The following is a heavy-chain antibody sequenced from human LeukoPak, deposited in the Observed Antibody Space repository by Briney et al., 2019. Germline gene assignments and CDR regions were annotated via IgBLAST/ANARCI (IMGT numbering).Heavy chain of an antibody. CDR2: IHYSGRT. D-gene: IGHD5-12*01. V-gene: IGHV4-31*03. CDR3: ARSNSGSNFDY. CDR1: GGSISSGGYY. J-gene: IGHJ4*02. Sequence: SETLSLTCTVSGGSISSGGYYWSWIPQHPGKGVECIGYIHYSGRTYYNPSLKSRVTISVDTSKNQFSLKLSSVTAADTAVYYCARSNSGSNFDYWGQGTLVTVSS.